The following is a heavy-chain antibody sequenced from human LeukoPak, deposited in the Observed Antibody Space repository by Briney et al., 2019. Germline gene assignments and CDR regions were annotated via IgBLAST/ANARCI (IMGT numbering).Heavy chain of an antibody. CDR2: ISGYNGNT. Sequence: GASVKVSCKASGYTFTGYYMHWVRQAPGQGLEWMGWISGYNGNTNYAQKLQGRVTMTTDTSTSTAYVELWSLRSDDTAVYYCAREGDYGDYVAIDYWGQGTLVTVSS. J-gene: IGHJ4*02. D-gene: IGHD4-17*01. CDR3: AREGDYGDYVAIDY. CDR1: GYTFTGYY. V-gene: IGHV1-18*04.